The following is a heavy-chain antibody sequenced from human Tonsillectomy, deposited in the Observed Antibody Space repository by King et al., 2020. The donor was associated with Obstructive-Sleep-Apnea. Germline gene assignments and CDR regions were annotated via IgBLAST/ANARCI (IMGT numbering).Heavy chain of an antibody. V-gene: IGHV3-66*01. J-gene: IGHJ4*02. CDR1: GFTVSGKY. CDR3: ANTVATWKSY. CDR2: IYSAGST. Sequence: QLVQSGGGLVQPGGSLRLSCAASGFTVSGKYMSWVRQAPGKGLEGVSTIYSAGSTYYADSVKGRFTISRDNSKNTLYLQMNSLRAEDTAVYYCANTVATWKSYWGQGTLVTVSS. D-gene: IGHD4-17*01.